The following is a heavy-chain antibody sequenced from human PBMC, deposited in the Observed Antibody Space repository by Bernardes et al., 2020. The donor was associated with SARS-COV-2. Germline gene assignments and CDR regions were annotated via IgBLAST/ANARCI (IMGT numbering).Heavy chain of an antibody. CDR1: GFTVSSNY. CDR2: IYSGGST. V-gene: IGHV3-53*01. J-gene: IGHJ4*02. Sequence: GGSLRLSCAASGFTVSSNYMSWVRQGPGKGLEWVSVIYSGGSTYYADSVKGRFTISRDNSKNTLYLQMNSLRAEDTAVYYCARDEAVYSSSWYTFAYWGQGTLVTVSS. D-gene: IGHD6-13*01. CDR3: ARDEAVYSSSWYTFAY.